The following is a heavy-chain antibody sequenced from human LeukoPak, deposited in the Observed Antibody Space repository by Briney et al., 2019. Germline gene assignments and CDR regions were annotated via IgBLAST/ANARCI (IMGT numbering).Heavy chain of an antibody. V-gene: IGHV3-33*06. CDR3: AKDLFGDDITSGSLVVDV. J-gene: IGHJ6*02. D-gene: IGHD1-26*01. Sequence: PGRSLRLSCAASGFTFSSYGMHWVRQAPGKGLEWVAVIWYDGSNKYYADSVKGRFTISRDNSKNTLYLQMNSLRAEDTAVYYCAKDLFGDDITSGSLVVDVWGQGTTVTVSS. CDR1: GFTFSSYG. CDR2: IWYDGSNK.